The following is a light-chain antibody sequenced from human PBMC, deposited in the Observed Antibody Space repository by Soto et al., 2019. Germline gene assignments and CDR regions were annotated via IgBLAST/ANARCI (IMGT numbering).Light chain of an antibody. CDR1: QTISSW. CDR2: KAS. Sequence: QLSPSASLLAASGGAGIPITCGASQTISSWLAWYQQKPGKAPKLLIYKASTLKSGVPPRFSGSGSGTEFTLTIISRQHDDFATYYCQQYNSYSGTFGQGTKVDI. J-gene: IGKJ1*01. CDR3: QQYNSYSGT. V-gene: IGKV1-5*03.